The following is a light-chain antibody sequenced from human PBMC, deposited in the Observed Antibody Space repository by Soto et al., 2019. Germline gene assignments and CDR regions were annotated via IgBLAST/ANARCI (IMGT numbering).Light chain of an antibody. J-gene: IGKJ2*01. CDR1: QTIGDW. Sequence: DIQMTQSPSTLSASVGDRVTITCRASQTIGDWLAWYQQKPGKAPKFLIYKASTLESGVPSRFSGSGSGSQFTLTISSLQPDEFATYYCQQFHSYPYTFGQGTKLEIK. V-gene: IGKV1-5*03. CDR3: QQFHSYPYT. CDR2: KAS.